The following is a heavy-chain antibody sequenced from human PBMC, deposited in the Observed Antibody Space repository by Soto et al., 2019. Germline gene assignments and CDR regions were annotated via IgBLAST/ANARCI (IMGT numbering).Heavy chain of an antibody. CDR2: IRHDGATT. Sequence: GGCLRLSWVVSGVTFSMYWMDWVRQVPGQSPFWVSRIRHDGATTNYAASVRGRFTISRDNSKNTLYLQMNNLKPDDTAIYYCTRGPRADSYGTGDNRGQG. V-gene: IGHV3-74*01. J-gene: IGHJ4*02. D-gene: IGHD3-10*01. CDR1: GVTFSMYW. CDR3: TRGPRADSYGTGDN.